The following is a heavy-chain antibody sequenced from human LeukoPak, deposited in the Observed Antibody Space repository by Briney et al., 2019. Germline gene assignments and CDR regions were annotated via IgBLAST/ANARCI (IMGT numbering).Heavy chain of an antibody. V-gene: IGHV3-72*01. J-gene: IGHJ5*02. D-gene: IGHD5-24*01. Sequence: GGSLRLSCAASGFSISGHHMDWVRQAPGKGLEWVGRSRDKANNYVPEYAASVKDRFSISRDESKNSVYLQMNSLRAEDTAVYYCARDREDVYNFLDPWGQGTLVTVSS. CDR3: ARDREDVYNFLDP. CDR1: GFSISGHH. CDR2: SRDKANNYVP.